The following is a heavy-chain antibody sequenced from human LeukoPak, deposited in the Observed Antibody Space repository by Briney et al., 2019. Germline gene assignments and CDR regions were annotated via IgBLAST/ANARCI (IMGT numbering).Heavy chain of an antibody. Sequence: ASVKVSCKASGYPFTGYYMHWVRQAPGQGLEWMGWINPNSGGTNYAQKFQGRVTMTRDTSISTAYMELSRLRSDDTAVYYCAREEVVAATLGCYVYWGQGTLVTVSS. CDR2: INPNSGGT. D-gene: IGHD2-15*01. CDR1: GYPFTGYY. CDR3: AREEVVAATLGCYVY. V-gene: IGHV1-2*02. J-gene: IGHJ4*02.